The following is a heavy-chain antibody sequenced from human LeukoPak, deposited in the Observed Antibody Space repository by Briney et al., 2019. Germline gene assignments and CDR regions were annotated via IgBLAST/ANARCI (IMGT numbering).Heavy chain of an antibody. D-gene: IGHD3-3*01. CDR1: GGSISRSSYY. CDR3: ARGLRGASPPYYDFWSGYYYFDY. V-gene: IGHV4-39*01. Sequence: PSETLSLTCTVSGGSISRSSYYWGWIRQPPGKGLEWIGSIYYSGSTYYNPSLKSRVTISVDTSKNQFSLKLSSVTAADTAVYYCARGLRGASPPYYDFWSGYYYFDYWGQGTLVTVSS. J-gene: IGHJ4*02. CDR2: IYYSGST.